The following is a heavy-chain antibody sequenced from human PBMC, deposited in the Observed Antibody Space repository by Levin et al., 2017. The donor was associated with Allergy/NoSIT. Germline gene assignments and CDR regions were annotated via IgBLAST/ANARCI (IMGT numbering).Heavy chain of an antibody. V-gene: IGHV3-23*01. CDR2: ITGGGSTT. CDR1: GFPFSDYA. Sequence: GGSLRLSCAASGFPFSDYAMTWVRQAPGKGLEWVSVITGGGSTTYYGDSVKGRFTASRDNSKNTLFLELNSLRAEDTAIYYCAKKQGGTTGLSFDVWGRGTMVTVSS. J-gene: IGHJ3*01. CDR3: AKKQGGTTGLSFDV. D-gene: IGHD1/OR15-1a*01.